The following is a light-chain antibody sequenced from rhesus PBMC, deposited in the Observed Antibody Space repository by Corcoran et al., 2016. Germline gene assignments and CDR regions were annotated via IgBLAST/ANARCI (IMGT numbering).Light chain of an antibody. J-gene: IGKJ4*01. CDR2: DAS. V-gene: IGKV1-38*01. CDR1: QGISSY. CDR3: QQRYSYPLT. Sequence: DIQLTQSPSSLSASVRDRVTITCRASQGISSYLAWYQQKSGEAPKLLIYDASNLQRGVPSRFSGSGSGTEVTLTISSLQPEDFATYYCQQRYSYPLTFGGGTKVEIK.